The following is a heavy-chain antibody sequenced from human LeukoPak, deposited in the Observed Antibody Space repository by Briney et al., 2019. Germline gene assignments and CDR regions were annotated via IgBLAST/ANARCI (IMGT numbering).Heavy chain of an antibody. D-gene: IGHD2-2*01. V-gene: IGHV1-2*02. CDR3: AAHVVVPAADAFDI. J-gene: IGHJ3*02. CDR2: INPSSGGT. Sequence: GASVKVSCKASGYTFTGYYMHWVRQAPGQGLEWMGWINPSSGGTSYAQKFQGRVTMTRDTSISTAYMELSRLRSDDTAVYYCAAHVVVPAADAFDIWGQGTMVTVSS. CDR1: GYTFTGYY.